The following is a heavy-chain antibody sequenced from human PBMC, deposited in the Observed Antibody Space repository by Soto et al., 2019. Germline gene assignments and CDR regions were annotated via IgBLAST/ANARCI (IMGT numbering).Heavy chain of an antibody. J-gene: IGHJ4*02. CDR2: IYYSGST. CDR1: GGSISSSSYY. CDR3: ARPAYYYDSSGYYSYYFDY. D-gene: IGHD3-22*01. Sequence: PSETLSPTCTVSGGSISSSSYYWGWIRQPPGKGLEWIGSIYYSGSTYYNPSLKSRVTISVDTSKNQFSLKLSSVTAADTAVYYCARPAYYYDSSGYYSYYFDYWGQGTLVTVSS. V-gene: IGHV4-39*01.